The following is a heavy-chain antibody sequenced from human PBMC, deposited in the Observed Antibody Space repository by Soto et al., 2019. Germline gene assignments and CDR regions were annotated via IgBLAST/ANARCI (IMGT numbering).Heavy chain of an antibody. CDR3: AREGVAPYYYYGMDI. J-gene: IGHJ6*02. D-gene: IGHD5-12*01. CDR1: GYTFTRSG. CDR2: INSYNGDT. Sequence: ASVKVSCKASGYTFTRSGISWARQAPGQGPEWMGWINSYNGDTNYAQTFQGRVTMTTDTSTSTAYMELRSLRSDDTAVYYCAREGVAPYYYYGMDIWGQGTPVTVSS. V-gene: IGHV1-18*01.